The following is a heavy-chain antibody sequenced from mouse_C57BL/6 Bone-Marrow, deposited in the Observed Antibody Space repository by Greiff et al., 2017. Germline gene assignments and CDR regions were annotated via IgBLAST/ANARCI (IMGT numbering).Heavy chain of an antibody. V-gene: IGHV1-53*01. Sequence: VQLQQPGTELVKPGASVKLSCKASGYTFTSSWMHWVKQRPGQGLEWIGNINPSNGGTNYNEKFKSKATLTVDKSSSTAYMQLSSLTSEDSAVYYCARSAGLRPGYYFDYWGQGTTLTVSS. CDR1: GYTFTSSW. CDR2: INPSNGGT. J-gene: IGHJ2*01. CDR3: ARSAGLRPGYYFDY. D-gene: IGHD2-4*01.